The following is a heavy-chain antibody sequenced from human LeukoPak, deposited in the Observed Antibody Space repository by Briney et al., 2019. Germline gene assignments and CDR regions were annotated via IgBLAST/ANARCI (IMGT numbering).Heavy chain of an antibody. V-gene: IGHV3-23*01. J-gene: IGHJ4*02. CDR2: ISASGSST. CDR3: ASRDPCSGGTCYGLGY. Sequence: PGGSLRLFCAASGFTFSSYGMHWVRQAPGKGLEWVAAISASGSSTYYGDSVKGRFTISRDNSKNTAHLQMNSLRAEDTALYYCASRDPCSGGTCYGLGYWGQGTLVTVSP. D-gene: IGHD2-15*01. CDR1: GFTFSSYG.